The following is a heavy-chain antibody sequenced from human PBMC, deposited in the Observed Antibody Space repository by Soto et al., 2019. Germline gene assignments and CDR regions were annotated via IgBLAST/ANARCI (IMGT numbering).Heavy chain of an antibody. CDR3: ASGWMAAFDN. Sequence: LSLTCNVTGDSIKTHYWSWIRQAPGKGLEWIGYIYYSGSTLYNPSLKRRVTISADTAKNQFSLRLTSLTAADTAVYYCASGWMAAFDNWGQGTLVTVSS. CDR1: GDSIKTHY. V-gene: IGHV4-59*11. D-gene: IGHD2-2*03. J-gene: IGHJ4*02. CDR2: IYYSGST.